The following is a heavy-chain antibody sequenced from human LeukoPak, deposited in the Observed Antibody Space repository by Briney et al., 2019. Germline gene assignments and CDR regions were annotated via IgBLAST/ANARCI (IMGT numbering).Heavy chain of an antibody. J-gene: IGHJ5*02. CDR2: IYYSGST. V-gene: IGHV4-39*01. CDR1: GGSISSNSYY. CDR3: ARGQARPSWFDP. D-gene: IGHD6-6*01. Sequence: SETLSLTCAVSGGSISSNSYYWGWIRQPPGKGLEWIGSIYYSGSTYYNPSLKSRVTISVDTSKNQFSLRLSSVTAADTAVYYCARGQARPSWFDPWGQGTLVTVSS.